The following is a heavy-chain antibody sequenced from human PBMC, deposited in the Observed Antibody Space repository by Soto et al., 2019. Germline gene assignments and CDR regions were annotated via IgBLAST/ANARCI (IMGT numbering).Heavy chain of an antibody. CDR1: GFTFSSYA. CDR2: ISGSGGST. Sequence: GGSLRLSCAASGFTFSSYAMSWVRQAPGKGLEWVSAISGSGGSTYYADSVKGRFTISRDNSKNTLYLQMNSLRAEDTAVYDCAKDLGGERGYYDSSGSWPDAFDIWGQGTMVTVSS. D-gene: IGHD3-22*01. J-gene: IGHJ3*02. V-gene: IGHV3-23*01. CDR3: AKDLGGERGYYDSSGSWPDAFDI.